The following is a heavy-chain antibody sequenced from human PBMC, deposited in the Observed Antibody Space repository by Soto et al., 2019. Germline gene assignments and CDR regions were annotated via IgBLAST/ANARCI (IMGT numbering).Heavy chain of an antibody. V-gene: IGHV4-30-2*01. D-gene: IGHD3-3*01. J-gene: IGHJ6*02. Sequence: PSETLSLTCAVSGGSISSGGYSWSWIRQPPGKGLEWIGYIYHSGSTYYNPSLKSRVTISVDRSKNQFSLKLSSVTAAATAVYYCASSKLPVRYYDFWSGSYGMDVWGQETTVTVSS. CDR2: IYHSGST. CDR3: ASSKLPVRYYDFWSGSYGMDV. CDR1: GGSISSGGYS.